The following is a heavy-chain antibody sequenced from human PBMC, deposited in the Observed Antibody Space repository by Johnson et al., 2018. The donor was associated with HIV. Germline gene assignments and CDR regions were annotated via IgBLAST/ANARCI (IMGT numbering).Heavy chain of an antibody. CDR3: VSSGCQRCAFDI. CDR2: IRYDGNNK. Sequence: HVQLVESGGGLVQPGGSLRLSCAASGITFSSSGMNWVRQAPGKGLESVSFIRYDGNNKYYTDSVKGRFTISRDNSKNTLYLQMNSLKAEDTAVYYCVSSGCQRCAFDIWGQGTMVTVSS. D-gene: IGHD6-19*01. J-gene: IGHJ3*02. CDR1: GITFSSSG. V-gene: IGHV3-30*02.